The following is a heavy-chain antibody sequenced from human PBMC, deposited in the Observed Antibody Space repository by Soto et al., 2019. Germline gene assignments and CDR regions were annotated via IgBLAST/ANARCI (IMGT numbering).Heavy chain of an antibody. V-gene: IGHV3-7*03. CDR2: IKQDGSEK. CDR1: GFTFSSYW. D-gene: IGHD2-21*02. CDR3: ARDSRGCGGDCYNLYNWFDP. J-gene: IGHJ5*02. Sequence: EVQLVESGGGLVQPGGSLRLSCAASGFTFSSYWMSWVRQAPGKGLEWVANIKQDGSEKYYVDSVKGRFTISRDNAKNSLYLQMNSLRAEDTAVYYCARDSRGCGGDCYNLYNWFDPWGQGTLVTVSS.